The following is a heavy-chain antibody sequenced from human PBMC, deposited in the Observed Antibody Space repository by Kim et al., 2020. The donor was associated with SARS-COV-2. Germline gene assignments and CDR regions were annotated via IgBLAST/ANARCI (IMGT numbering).Heavy chain of an antibody. Sequence: GGSLRLSCAASGFTFSGYAMNWVRQAPEKGLEWVSSISRDGGSKCYADSVKGRFTISRDNARNSLYLQMNSLRAEDTALYYCARFPCGGECFLVAYYDYFDYWGQGTLVTVSS. CDR3: ARFPCGGECFLVAYYDYFDY. CDR1: GFTFSGYA. V-gene: IGHV3-9*01. J-gene: IGHJ4*02. D-gene: IGHD2-21*01. CDR2: ISRDGGSK.